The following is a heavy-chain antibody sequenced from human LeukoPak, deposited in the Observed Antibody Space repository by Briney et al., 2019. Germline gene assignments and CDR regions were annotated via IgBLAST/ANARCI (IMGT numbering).Heavy chain of an antibody. Sequence: PGGSLRLSCAASGFTFSSYSMNWVRQAPGKGLEWVSYISSSSSTIYYADSVKGRFTISRDNAKNSLYLQMNSLRAEDTAVYYCARDLWLSPYYFDYWGQGTLATVSS. V-gene: IGHV3-48*01. CDR1: GFTFSSYS. D-gene: IGHD3-10*01. J-gene: IGHJ4*02. CDR2: ISSSSSTI. CDR3: ARDLWLSPYYFDY.